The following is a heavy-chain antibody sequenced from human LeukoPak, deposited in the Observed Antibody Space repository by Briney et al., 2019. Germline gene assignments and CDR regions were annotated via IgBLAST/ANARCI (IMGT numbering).Heavy chain of an antibody. CDR1: GFTFSRNA. J-gene: IGHJ4*02. V-gene: IGHV3-33*07. Sequence: GGSLSLSCAASGFTFSRNAMSWVRQAPGKGLEWVAVIWYDGSNKYYADSVKGRFTISRDNSKNTLYLQMNSLRAEDTAVYYCARVWYSSSWGPDYWGQGTLVTVSS. D-gene: IGHD6-13*01. CDR2: IWYDGSNK. CDR3: ARVWYSSSWGPDY.